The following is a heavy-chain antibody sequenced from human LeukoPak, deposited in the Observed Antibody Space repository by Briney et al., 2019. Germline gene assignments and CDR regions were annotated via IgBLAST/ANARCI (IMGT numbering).Heavy chain of an antibody. Sequence: ASVKHSCRASGYSFTTYAMNWVRQAPGQGLEWMGWINTNTGNPTYAQGFTGRFVFSLDTSVSTAYLQISSLKAEDTAVYYCARELLITRTWFDPWGQGTLVTVSS. CDR3: ARELLITRTWFDP. V-gene: IGHV7-4-1*02. CDR2: INTNTGNP. D-gene: IGHD3-22*01. J-gene: IGHJ5*02. CDR1: GYSFTTYA.